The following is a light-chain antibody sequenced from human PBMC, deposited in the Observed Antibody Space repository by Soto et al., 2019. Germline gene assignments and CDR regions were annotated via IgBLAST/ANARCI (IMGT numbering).Light chain of an antibody. CDR1: QTISNN. V-gene: IGKV3-15*01. CDR3: QQFHNWPPYT. CDR2: GAS. Sequence: EIVMTQSPATLSVSPGERATLSCRASQTISNNLAWYQQKPGQAPRLLIYGASTRATGIPGRFSGSGSGTDFTLTISSLQSEDFAVYYCQQFHNWPPYTFGQGTKLEIK. J-gene: IGKJ2*01.